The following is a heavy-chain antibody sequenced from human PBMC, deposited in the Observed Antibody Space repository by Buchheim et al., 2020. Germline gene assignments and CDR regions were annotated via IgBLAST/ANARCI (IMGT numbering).Heavy chain of an antibody. V-gene: IGHV3-33*01. Sequence: QVQLVESGGGVVQPGTSLRLSCAASGFTFSSYGIYWVRQAPGKGLEWVAVIWYDGSNKYYADSVKGRFTISRDNSKYTLYLQMNSLRAEDTAVYYCARWVNHGYDSRGHYLDYWGQGTL. CDR3: ARWVNHGYDSRGHYLDY. CDR1: GFTFSSYG. CDR2: IWYDGSNK. D-gene: IGHD3-22*01. J-gene: IGHJ4*02.